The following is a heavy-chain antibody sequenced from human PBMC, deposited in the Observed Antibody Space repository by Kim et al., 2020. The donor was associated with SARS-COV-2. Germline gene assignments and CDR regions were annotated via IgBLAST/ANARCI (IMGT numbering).Heavy chain of an antibody. D-gene: IGHD6-13*01. J-gene: IGHJ5*02. CDR2: ICYSGST. CDR1: GGSISSGGYY. Sequence: SETLSLTCTVSGGSISSGGYYWSWIRQHPGKGLEWIGYICYSGSTYYNPSLKSRVTISVDTSKNQFSLKLSSVTAADTAVYYCARGMDKIAAAGPGFDPWGQGTLVTVSS. CDR3: ARGMDKIAAAGPGFDP. V-gene: IGHV4-31*03.